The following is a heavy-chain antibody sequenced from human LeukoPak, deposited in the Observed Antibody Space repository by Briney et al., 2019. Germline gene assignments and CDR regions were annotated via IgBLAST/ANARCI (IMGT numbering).Heavy chain of an antibody. D-gene: IGHD4-11*01. CDR1: GYSFTSYW. CDR2: IYPGDSDA. V-gene: IGHV5-51*01. CDR3: ARGRTTRAYYFDY. J-gene: IGHJ4*02. Sequence: GESLKISCKGSGYSFTSYWIGWVRQMPRKGLKWVGIIYPGDSDARYSPSFQGQVTISADKSISTAYLQWSSLKASDTAMYYCARGRTTRAYYFDYWGQGTLVTVSS.